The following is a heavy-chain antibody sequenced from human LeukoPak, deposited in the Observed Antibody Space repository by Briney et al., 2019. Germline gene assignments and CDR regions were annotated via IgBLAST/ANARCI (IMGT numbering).Heavy chain of an antibody. CDR3: ARLNGYSSGWYLGYAFDI. CDR2: IYPGDSDT. Sequence: GESLKISCKGSGYSFTSYWIGWVRQMPGKGLEWMGFIYPGDSDTRYSPSFQGQVTISADKSISAAYLQWSSLKASDTAMYYCARLNGYSSGWYLGYAFDIWGQGTMVTVSA. V-gene: IGHV5-51*01. J-gene: IGHJ3*02. CDR1: GYSFTSYW. D-gene: IGHD6-19*01.